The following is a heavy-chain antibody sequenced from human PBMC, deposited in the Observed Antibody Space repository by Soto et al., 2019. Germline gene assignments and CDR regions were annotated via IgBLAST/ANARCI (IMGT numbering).Heavy chain of an antibody. CDR3: ARWVGGSMYDNSGKYDS. V-gene: IGHV3-30*03. J-gene: IGHJ5*01. CDR1: GFIFSGSG. Sequence: QVQLVESGGGVVQPGRSLRLTCAASGFIFSGSGMHWVRQAPGKGLEWVAFVSNDGIRKYSGDSVKGRFTISRDNAENTLYLQMNSLRAEDTAVYYCARWVGGSMYDNSGKYDSWGQGTLVTVSS. D-gene: IGHD3-22*01. CDR2: VSNDGIRK.